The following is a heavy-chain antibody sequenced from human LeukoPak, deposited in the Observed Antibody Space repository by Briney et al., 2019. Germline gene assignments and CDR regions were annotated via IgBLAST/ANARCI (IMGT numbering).Heavy chain of an antibody. V-gene: IGHV4-34*01. D-gene: IGHD5-18*01. CDR2: INHSGST. CDR3: ARRPRRYSYGYWDY. Sequence: SETQSLTCAVYGGSFSGYYWSWLRQSPGKGLEWIGEINHSGSTNYNPSLKSRVTFSVGTSKNQFSLKLSSVTAADTAVYYRARRPRRYSYGYWDYWGQGTLVTVSS. CDR1: GGSFSGYY. J-gene: IGHJ4*02.